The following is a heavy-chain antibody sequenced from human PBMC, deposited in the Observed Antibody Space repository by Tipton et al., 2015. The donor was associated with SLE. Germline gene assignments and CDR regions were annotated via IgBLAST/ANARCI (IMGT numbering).Heavy chain of an antibody. CDR1: GGSFSGFY. J-gene: IGHJ4*02. D-gene: IGHD6-19*01. Sequence: TLSLTCAVYGGSFSGFYWSWVRQPPGKGLEWMGEINHSRSTNYNPSPKSRDTISVDTSKNQFSLKLSSVTAADTAVYYCAIDRGQWLVDYWGQGTLVTVSS. V-gene: IGHV4-34*01. CDR2: INHSRST. CDR3: AIDRGQWLVDY.